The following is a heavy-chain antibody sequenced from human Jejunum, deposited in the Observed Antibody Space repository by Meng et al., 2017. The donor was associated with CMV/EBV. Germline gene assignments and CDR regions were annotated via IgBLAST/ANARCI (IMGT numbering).Heavy chain of an antibody. CDR1: SYTFTNHN. J-gene: IGHJ4*02. V-gene: IGHV1-18*04. CDR3: ARDVWGFDY. Sequence: VHLLQAGAEVKKPEASVKISCKASSYTFTNHNIGWVRQAPGQGIEWVGWISLGNGQTVYGHKLQGRVTVTTDTSTSTAYMELRSLRSDDTVMYYCARDVWGFDYWGQGTLVTVSS. D-gene: IGHD7-27*01. CDR2: ISLGNGQT.